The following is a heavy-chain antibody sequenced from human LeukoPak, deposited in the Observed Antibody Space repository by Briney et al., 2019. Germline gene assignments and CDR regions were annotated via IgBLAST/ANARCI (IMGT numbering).Heavy chain of an antibody. V-gene: IGHV3-64*01. J-gene: IGHJ4*02. Sequence: GGSLRLSCAASGFTFSSYAMHWVRQAPGKGLEYVSAISSNGGSTYYANSVKGRFTISRDNSKNTLYLQMGSLRAEDMAVYYCARGLTTVTTRADYWGQGTLVTVSS. CDR3: ARGLTTVTTRADY. D-gene: IGHD4-17*01. CDR2: ISSNGGST. CDR1: GFTFSSYA.